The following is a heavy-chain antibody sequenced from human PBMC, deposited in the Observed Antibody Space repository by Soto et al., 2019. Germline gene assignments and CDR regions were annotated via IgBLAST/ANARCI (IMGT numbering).Heavy chain of an antibody. CDR2: IHPSGQPI. Sequence: EVQLVESGGGLVQPGGSLRLSCAVSGFTFSSSEMYWVRQAPGKGLEWISYIHPSGQPIFYADSVKCRFTISRDNANNSLLLQMNSLRAEDTAVYYCARRASRWGQGTMVTVSS. V-gene: IGHV3-48*03. J-gene: IGHJ3*01. CDR1: GFTFSSSE. D-gene: IGHD1-26*01. CDR3: ARRASR.